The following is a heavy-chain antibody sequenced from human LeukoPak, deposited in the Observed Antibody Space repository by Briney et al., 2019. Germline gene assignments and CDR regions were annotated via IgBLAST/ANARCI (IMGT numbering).Heavy chain of an antibody. CDR2: IYYSGST. CDR3: ARDIYGGNSRWFDP. D-gene: IGHD4-23*01. CDR1: GGSISSGGYY. Sequence: SETLSLTCTVSGGSISSGGYYWSWIRQHPGKGLEWIGYIYYSGSTYYNPSLKSRVAISVDTSKNQFSLKLSSVTAADTAVYYCARDIYGGNSRWFDPWGQGTLVTVSS. J-gene: IGHJ5*02. V-gene: IGHV4-31*03.